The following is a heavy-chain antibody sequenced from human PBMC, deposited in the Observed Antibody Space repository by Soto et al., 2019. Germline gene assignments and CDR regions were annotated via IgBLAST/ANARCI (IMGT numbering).Heavy chain of an antibody. V-gene: IGHV4-4*02. CDR2: IYHSGST. CDR3: ARVGYYYDSSGPYYYYYGMDV. D-gene: IGHD3-22*01. Sequence: QVQLQESGPGLVKPSGTLSLTCAVSGGSISSSNWWSWVRQPPGKGLEWIGEIYHSGSTNYNPSLKSRVTISVDKSKNRFSLKLSSVTAADTAVYYCARVGYYYDSSGPYYYYYGMDVWGQGTTVTVSS. CDR1: GGSISSSNW. J-gene: IGHJ6*02.